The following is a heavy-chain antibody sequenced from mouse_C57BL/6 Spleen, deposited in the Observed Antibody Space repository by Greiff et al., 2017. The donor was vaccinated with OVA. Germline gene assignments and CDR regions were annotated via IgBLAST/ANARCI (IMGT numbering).Heavy chain of an antibody. CDR2: IYPGSGNT. CDR1: GYTFTDYY. Sequence: QVQLKQSGAELVRPGASVKLSCKASGYTFTDYYINWVKQRPGQGLEWIARIYPGSGNTYYNEKFKGKATLTAEKSSSTAYMQLSSLTSEDSAVYFCARSEDGYYVWFAYWGQGTLVTVSA. V-gene: IGHV1-76*01. J-gene: IGHJ3*01. D-gene: IGHD2-3*01. CDR3: ARSEDGYYVWFAY.